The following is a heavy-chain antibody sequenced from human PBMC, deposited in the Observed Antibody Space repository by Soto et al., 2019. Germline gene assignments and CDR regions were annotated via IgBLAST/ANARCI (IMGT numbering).Heavy chain of an antibody. CDR2: IYYSGST. D-gene: IGHD6-19*01. V-gene: IGHV4-59*01. Sequence: SETLSLTCTVSGGYISSYYWSWIRQPPGKGLEWIGYIYYSGSTNYNPSLKSRVTISVDTSKNQFSLKLSSVTAADTAVYYCARCSSGWYNWFDPWGQGTLVTVSS. J-gene: IGHJ5*02. CDR3: ARCSSGWYNWFDP. CDR1: GGYISSYY.